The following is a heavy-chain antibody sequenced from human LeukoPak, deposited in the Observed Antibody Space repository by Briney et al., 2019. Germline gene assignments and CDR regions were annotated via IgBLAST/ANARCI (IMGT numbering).Heavy chain of an antibody. CDR1: GFTFTSFTM. D-gene: IGHD2-15*01. CDR2: TYHSGST. CDR3: ARRSGGFDY. V-gene: IGHV4-4*01. Sequence: GSLRLSCAASGFTFTSFTMHWVRQAPGKGLEWIGETYHSGSTNYNSSLKSRVTISVDKAKRQFSLKLSSVTAADTAVYFCARRSGGFDYWGQGTLVTVSS. J-gene: IGHJ4*02.